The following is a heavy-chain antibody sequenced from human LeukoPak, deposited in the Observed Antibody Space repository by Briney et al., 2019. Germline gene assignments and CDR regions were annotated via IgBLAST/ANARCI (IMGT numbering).Heavy chain of an antibody. CDR1: GGSISSGGYY. Sequence: PSETLSLTCTVSGGSISSGGYYWSWIRQHPGKGLEWIGYIYYSGSTYYNPSLKSRATISVDTSKNQFSLKLSSVTAADTAVYYCARECRDYGDYFWDYWGQGTLVTVSS. CDR3: ARECRDYGDYFWDY. CDR2: IYYSGST. V-gene: IGHV4-31*03. J-gene: IGHJ4*02. D-gene: IGHD4-17*01.